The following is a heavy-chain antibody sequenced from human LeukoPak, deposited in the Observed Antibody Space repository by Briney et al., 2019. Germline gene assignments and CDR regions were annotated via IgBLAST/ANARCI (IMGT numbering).Heavy chain of an antibody. CDR2: IYYSGST. D-gene: IGHD6-13*01. V-gene: IGHV4-59*01. CDR3: ARAKSRIAAAGTFDY. CDR1: GGSISSYY. Sequence: SETLSLTCTVSGGSISSYYWSWIRQPPGKGLEWIGYIYYSGSTNYNPSLKSRVTISVDTSKSQFSLKLSSVTAADTAVYYCARAKSRIAAAGTFDYWGQGTLVTVSS. J-gene: IGHJ4*02.